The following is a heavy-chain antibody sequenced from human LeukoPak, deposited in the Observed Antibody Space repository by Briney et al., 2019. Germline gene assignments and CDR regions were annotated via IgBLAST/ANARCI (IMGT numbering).Heavy chain of an antibody. Sequence: GGSLRLSCTASGFTFSSYGMHWVRQAPGKGLDWVAFLTYDGTNKYYADSVKGRFTISRDNSKNTLYLQMNSLRAEDTAVYYCAKGPVYDRRGRPIDYWGQGTLVTVSS. CDR2: LTYDGTNK. V-gene: IGHV3-30*02. J-gene: IGHJ4*02. D-gene: IGHD3-22*01. CDR1: GFTFSSYG. CDR3: AKGPVYDRRGRPIDY.